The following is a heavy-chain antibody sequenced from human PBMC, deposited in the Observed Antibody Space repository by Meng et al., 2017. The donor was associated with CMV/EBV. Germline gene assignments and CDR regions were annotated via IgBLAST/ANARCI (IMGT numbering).Heavy chain of an antibody. CDR2: INPNNGGT. V-gene: IGHV1-2*02. CDR3: ARDRDRWSGYGIGH. Sequence: ASVNVSCKVSGYPFTEYYMHWVRQVPGQGLEYMGWINPNNGGTDSAQKFQGRVTMTRDTSISTAYMELSRMTSDDTAVYYFARDRDRWSGYGIGHWGQGTLVTVSS. CDR1: GYPFTEYY. D-gene: IGHD3-3*01. J-gene: IGHJ4*02.